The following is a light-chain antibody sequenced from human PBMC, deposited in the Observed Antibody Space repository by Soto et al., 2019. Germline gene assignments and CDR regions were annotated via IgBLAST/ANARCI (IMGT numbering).Light chain of an antibody. J-gene: IGKJ4*01. CDR2: DAS. Sequence: DIQMTQSPSSVSASVGDSVTITCQASQDIGNRLNWYQHRPGRAPKLLIYDASNLETGAPSRFSGSGSETDFTFTISSLQSEDYATYYCQQYKSFPLTFGGGTKVDIK. V-gene: IGKV1-33*01. CDR3: QQYKSFPLT. CDR1: QDIGNR.